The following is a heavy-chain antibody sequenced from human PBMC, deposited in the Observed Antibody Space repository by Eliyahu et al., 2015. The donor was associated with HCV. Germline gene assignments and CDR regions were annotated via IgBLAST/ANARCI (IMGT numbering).Heavy chain of an antibody. CDR1: GFTFSSYA. D-gene: IGHD6-13*01. V-gene: IGHV3-23*01. Sequence: EVQLWESGGELVQPGGSLRLSCAASGFTFSSYAMSWVRQAPGKGLEWVSAIXGSDGSTYYADSVKGRFTISRDNSKNTLYLQMNSLRAEDTAVYYCAKDWPSSWGAVAGTADYWGQGTLVTVSS. J-gene: IGHJ4*02. CDR3: AKDWPSSWGAVAGTADY. CDR2: IXGSDGST.